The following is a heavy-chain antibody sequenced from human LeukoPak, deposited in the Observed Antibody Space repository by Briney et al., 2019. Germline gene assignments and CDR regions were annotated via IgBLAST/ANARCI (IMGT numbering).Heavy chain of an antibody. D-gene: IGHD2-15*01. CDR3: ARSKYCSGGSCYPYYYYGMDV. J-gene: IGHJ6*02. Sequence: GGSLRLSCAASGFTFSSYAMHWVRQAPGKGLEWVAVISYDGSNKCYADSVKGRFTISRDNSKNTLYLQMNSLRAEDTAVYYCARSKYCSGGSCYPYYYYGMDVWGQGTTVTVSS. V-gene: IGHV3-30*04. CDR1: GFTFSSYA. CDR2: ISYDGSNK.